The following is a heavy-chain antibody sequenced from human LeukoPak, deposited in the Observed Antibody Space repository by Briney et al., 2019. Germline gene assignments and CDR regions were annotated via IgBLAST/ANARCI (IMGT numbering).Heavy chain of an antibody. CDR1: GFTFSSYA. D-gene: IGHD6-6*01. V-gene: IGHV3-23*01. CDR2: SIGSGGST. CDR3: AKDVRGASLATRSNWFEP. Sequence: GGSLRLFCAASGFTFSSYAMTWVPKAPGKGLEWVSGSIGSGGSTFYAASLKGRFTISRDISKNTLSLHMNSMSAEDTALYYCAKDVRGASLATRSNWFEPWGQGALVTVSS. J-gene: IGHJ5*02.